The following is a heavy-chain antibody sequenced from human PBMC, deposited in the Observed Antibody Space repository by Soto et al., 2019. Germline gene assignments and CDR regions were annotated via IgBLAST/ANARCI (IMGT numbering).Heavy chain of an antibody. Sequence: QVQLVQSGAEVKKPGSSVKVSCKASGGTFSSYPISWVRQPPGQGLEWMGGIIPIFGTANYAQKFQGRVTITGDESTSTAYMERSSLRSEDTAVYYCASMGRGVISSQDYYYGMDVWGQGTTVTVSS. D-gene: IGHD3-10*01. V-gene: IGHV1-69*01. CDR1: GGTFSSYP. J-gene: IGHJ6*02. CDR2: IIPIFGTA. CDR3: ASMGRGVISSQDYYYGMDV.